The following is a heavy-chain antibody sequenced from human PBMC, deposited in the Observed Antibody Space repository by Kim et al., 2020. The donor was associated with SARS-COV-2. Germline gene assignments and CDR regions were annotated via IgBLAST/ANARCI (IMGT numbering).Heavy chain of an antibody. CDR2: IKEDGSEK. Sequence: GGSLRLSCAASGFTFSTYWMSWVRQAPGKGLEWVANIKEDGSEKYYLDSVKDRFTISRDNAKNSLYLQMHSLRAEDTAVYYCARDHSYDYWGQGTLVTVSS. D-gene: IGHD5-18*01. V-gene: IGHV3-7*01. CDR1: GFTFSTYW. CDR3: ARDHSYDY. J-gene: IGHJ4*02.